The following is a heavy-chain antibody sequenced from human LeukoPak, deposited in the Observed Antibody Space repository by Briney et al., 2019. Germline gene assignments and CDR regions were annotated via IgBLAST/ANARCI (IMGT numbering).Heavy chain of an antibody. V-gene: IGHV3-21*04. CDR2: ISSSSSYI. Sequence: PGGSLRLSCAASGFTFSSYSMNWVRQAPGKGLEWVSSISSSSSYIYYADSVKGRFTISRDNAKNSLYLQMNSLRAEDTAVYYCAKDPRGYYGSGSYWWENPNKSDYWGQGTLVTVSS. D-gene: IGHD3-10*01. J-gene: IGHJ4*02. CDR3: AKDPRGYYGSGSYWWENPNKSDY. CDR1: GFTFSSYS.